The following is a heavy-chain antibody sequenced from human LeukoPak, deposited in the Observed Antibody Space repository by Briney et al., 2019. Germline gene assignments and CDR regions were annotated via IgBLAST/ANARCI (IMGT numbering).Heavy chain of an antibody. CDR2: INPSGGST. CDR3: AREMYYYDSSGYYPPMGHNWFDP. Sequence: GASVKVSCKASGYTFTSYYMHWVRQAPGQGLEWMGIINPSGGSTSYAQKFQGRVTMTRDTSTSTVYMELSSLRSEDTAVYYCAREMYYYDSSGYYPPMGHNWFDPWGQGTLVTVSS. J-gene: IGHJ5*02. D-gene: IGHD3-22*01. CDR1: GYTFTSYY. V-gene: IGHV1-46*01.